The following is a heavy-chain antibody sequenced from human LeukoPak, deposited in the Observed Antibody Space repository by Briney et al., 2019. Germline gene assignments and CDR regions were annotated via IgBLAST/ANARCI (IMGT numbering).Heavy chain of an antibody. Sequence: SETLSLTCTVSGGSISSSSYYWGWIRQPPGKGLEWIGSIYYSGSTYYNPSLKSRVTISVDTSKNQFSLKLSSVTAADTAVYYCAREYRSYYGSGSPLDYWGQGTLVTVSS. CDR1: GGSISSSSYY. CDR2: IYYSGST. CDR3: AREYRSYYGSGSPLDY. V-gene: IGHV4-39*07. D-gene: IGHD3-10*01. J-gene: IGHJ4*02.